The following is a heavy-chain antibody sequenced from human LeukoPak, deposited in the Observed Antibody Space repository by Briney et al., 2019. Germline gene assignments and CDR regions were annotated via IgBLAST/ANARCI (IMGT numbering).Heavy chain of an antibody. CDR1: GFTFSSYS. CDR2: ISSSSSYI. Sequence: GGSLRLSCAASGFTFSSYSMNWVRQAPGKGLEWVSSISSSSSYIYYADSVKGRFTISRDNAKNSLYLQMNSLRAEDTAVYYCARDPSYDFWSGYYHYMDVWGKGTTVTVSS. D-gene: IGHD3-3*01. J-gene: IGHJ6*03. V-gene: IGHV3-21*01. CDR3: ARDPSYDFWSGYYHYMDV.